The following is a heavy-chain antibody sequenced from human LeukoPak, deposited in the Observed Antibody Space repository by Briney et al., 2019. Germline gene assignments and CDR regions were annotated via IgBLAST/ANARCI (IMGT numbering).Heavy chain of an antibody. D-gene: IGHD3-16*01. J-gene: IGHJ1*01. CDR3: ARERGSRGGGGIQH. Sequence: SVKGRFTISRDNTKNSLYLQMNSLRAEDTAVYYCARERGSRGGGGIQHWGQGTLVTVSS. V-gene: IGHV3-21*01.